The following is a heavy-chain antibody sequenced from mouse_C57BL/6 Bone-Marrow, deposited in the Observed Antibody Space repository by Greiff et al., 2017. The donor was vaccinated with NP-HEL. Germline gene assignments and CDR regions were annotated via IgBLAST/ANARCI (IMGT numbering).Heavy chain of an antibody. CDR3: ARNNANWAWFAY. V-gene: IGHV2-6*02. J-gene: IGHJ3*01. D-gene: IGHD4-1*01. CDR2: IWSDGST. CDR1: GFSLTSYG. Sequence: QVQLKESGPGLVAPSQRLSITCTVPGFSLTSYGVHWVRQPPGKGLEWLVVIWSDGSTTYNSALKSRLSISKDNSKSQVFFKMNSLQADDTAIYYCARNNANWAWFAYWGQGNLVTVSA.